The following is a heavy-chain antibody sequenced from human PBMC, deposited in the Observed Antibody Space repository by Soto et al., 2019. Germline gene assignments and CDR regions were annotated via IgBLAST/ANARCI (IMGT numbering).Heavy chain of an antibody. CDR1: GGSISSYY. D-gene: IGHD1-26*01. V-gene: IGHV4-59*01. J-gene: IGHJ4*02. CDR2: IYYSGST. CDR3: ARDAGSGSYWYDFDY. Sequence: ASETLSLPFTVSGGSISSYYWSWIRQPPGKGLEWIGYIYYSGSTNYNPSLKSRVTISVDTSKNQFSLKLSSVTAADTAVYYCARDAGSGSYWYDFDYWGQGTLVTVSS.